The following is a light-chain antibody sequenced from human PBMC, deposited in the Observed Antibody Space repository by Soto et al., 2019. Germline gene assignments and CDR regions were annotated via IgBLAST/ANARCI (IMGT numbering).Light chain of an antibody. J-gene: IGLJ3*02. CDR1: NIGSNS. Sequence: SYELTQPPSVSLAPGQTATITCGGSNIGSNSVHWYRQMPGQAPVLVVYGNSDRPSGIPERFSGSKSGNMATLTISGVEAGDEADYYCQVWDTNSDCVFGGGTKLTVL. V-gene: IGLV3-21*02. CDR2: GNS. CDR3: QVWDTNSDCV.